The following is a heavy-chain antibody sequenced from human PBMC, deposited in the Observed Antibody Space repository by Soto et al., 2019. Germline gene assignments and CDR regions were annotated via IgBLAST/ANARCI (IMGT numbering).Heavy chain of an antibody. CDR1: GYTFTTYG. CDR3: ARDRYYYGSGSYYISWFDP. CDR2: ISAYNGNT. V-gene: IGHV1-18*04. D-gene: IGHD3-10*01. Sequence: ASVKVSCKTSGYTFTTYGVSWVRQAPGQGLEWMGWISAYNGNTNYAQKLQGRVTMTTDTSTSTAYMELRGLRFDDTAVYYCARDRYYYGSGSYYISWFDPWGQGTLVTVSS. J-gene: IGHJ5*02.